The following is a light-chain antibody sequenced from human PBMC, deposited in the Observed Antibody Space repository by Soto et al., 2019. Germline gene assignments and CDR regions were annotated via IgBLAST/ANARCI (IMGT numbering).Light chain of an antibody. CDR2: GAS. Sequence: EIVMTQSPATLSVSPGERVTLTCRASQSISSCLTWLQLKSGRGPRLLIYGASTLQAGVPSRFSGSGSGSDFTLTISNLQREDFAVYYCQQGYSTLLTFGGGTRVEIK. V-gene: IGKV1-39*01. CDR1: QSISSC. J-gene: IGKJ4*01. CDR3: QQGYSTLLT.